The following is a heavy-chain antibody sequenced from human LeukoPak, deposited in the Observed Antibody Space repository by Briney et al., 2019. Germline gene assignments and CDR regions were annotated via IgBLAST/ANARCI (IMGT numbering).Heavy chain of an antibody. CDR3: AKDLGEMATIPFDY. CDR1: GFTFNTYP. CDR2: ISGSGGST. D-gene: IGHD5-24*01. Sequence: GGSLRLSCAASGFTFNTYPMHWVRQAPGKGLEWVSAISGSGGSTYYADSVKGRFTISRDNSKNTLYLQMNSLRAEDTAVYYCAKDLGEMATIPFDYWGQGTLVTVSS. J-gene: IGHJ4*02. V-gene: IGHV3-23*01.